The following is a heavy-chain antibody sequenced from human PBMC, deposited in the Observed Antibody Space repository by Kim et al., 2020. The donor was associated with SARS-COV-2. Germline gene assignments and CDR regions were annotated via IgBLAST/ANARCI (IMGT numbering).Heavy chain of an antibody. CDR2: IYHGGNT. V-gene: IGHV4-39*07. J-gene: IGHJ2*01. CDR3: ARVTSSWYGNWYFDL. Sequence: SETLSLTCTVSGGSIISSSYYWGWIRQPPGKGLEWIGSIYHGGNTYYNPSLKSRVTISVDTSKNQFSLNLRSVTAADTAVYFCARVTSSWYGNWYFDLWG. D-gene: IGHD6-13*01. CDR1: GGSIISSSYY.